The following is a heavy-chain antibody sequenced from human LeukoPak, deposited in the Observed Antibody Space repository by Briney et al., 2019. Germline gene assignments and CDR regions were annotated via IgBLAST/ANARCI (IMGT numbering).Heavy chain of an antibody. CDR3: AREYSSGRNDVFDI. CDR1: GGTFSSYA. Sequence: PGASVKVSCKASGGTFSSYAISWVRQAPGQGLEWMGWINPNSGGTKDAQKFQGRVTMTRDTSISTVYMELSRLKSDDTAVYYCAREYSSGRNDVFDIWGQGTMVTVSS. D-gene: IGHD6-19*01. V-gene: IGHV1-2*02. CDR2: INPNSGGT. J-gene: IGHJ3*02.